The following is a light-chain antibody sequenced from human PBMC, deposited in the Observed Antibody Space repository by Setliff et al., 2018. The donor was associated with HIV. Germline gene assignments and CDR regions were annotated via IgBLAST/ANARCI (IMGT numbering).Light chain of an antibody. CDR2: EVT. J-gene: IGLJ1*01. CDR1: SSDVGDYNY. V-gene: IGLV2-14*01. CDR3: NSYTTSGTRV. Sequence: QSALTQPASVSGSPGQSITISCTGTSSDVGDYNYVSWYQQHPGKAPKLIIYEVTNRPSGVSDRFSGSKSVNTASLTISGLQTEDEADYYCNSYTTSGTRVFGTGTKVTVL.